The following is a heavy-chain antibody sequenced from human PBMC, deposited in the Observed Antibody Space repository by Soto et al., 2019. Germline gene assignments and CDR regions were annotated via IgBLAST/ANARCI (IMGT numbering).Heavy chain of an antibody. CDR3: ARLLETLSGSYSGWDFGYYYYGMDG. D-gene: IGHD3-10*01. J-gene: IGHJ6*02. Sequence: SVNVSCKASGGTFSSYAISWVRQAPGQGLEWMGGIIPIFGTANYAQKFQGRVTITADESTSTAYMELSSLRSEDTAVYYCARLLETLSGSYSGWDFGYYYYGMDGWGQRTTVPVS. CDR1: GGTFSSYA. V-gene: IGHV1-69*13. CDR2: IIPIFGTA.